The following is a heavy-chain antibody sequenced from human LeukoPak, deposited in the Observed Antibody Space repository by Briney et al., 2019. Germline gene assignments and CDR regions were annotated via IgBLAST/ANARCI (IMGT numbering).Heavy chain of an antibody. Sequence: GGSLTPSWPVSGFSFSTYGMNWVRQPPGKGLGWVSGITGNGAATYYADSVKGRFTISRDNSKNTLYLQMNSLRAEDTAVYYCAKDRYQWELPEGFDYWGQGTLVTVSS. CDR2: ITGNGAAT. CDR1: GFSFSTYG. D-gene: IGHD1-26*01. V-gene: IGHV3-23*01. J-gene: IGHJ4*02. CDR3: AKDRYQWELPEGFDY.